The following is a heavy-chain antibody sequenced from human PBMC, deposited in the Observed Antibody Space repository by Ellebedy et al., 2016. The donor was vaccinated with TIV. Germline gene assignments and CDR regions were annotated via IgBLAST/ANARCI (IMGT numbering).Heavy chain of an antibody. CDR1: GFAVSSNY. CDR2: IYSDGNT. Sequence: PGGSLRLSCAASGFAVSSNYMTRVRQAPGRGLEWVSLIYSDGNTNYADSVRGRFTISRDSSKNTLDLQMNSPRAEDTAVYYRARAGEYSDFPQNCYAMDVWGQGTTVTVS. CDR3: ARAGEYSDFPQNCYAMDV. J-gene: IGHJ6*02. V-gene: IGHV3-53*01. D-gene: IGHD2/OR15-2a*01.